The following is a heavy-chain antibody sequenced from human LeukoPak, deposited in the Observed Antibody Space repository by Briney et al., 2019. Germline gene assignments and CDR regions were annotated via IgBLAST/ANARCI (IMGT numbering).Heavy chain of an antibody. V-gene: IGHV3-48*01. J-gene: IGHJ3*01. Sequence: GGSLRLSCAASGFTFSSYSMNWVRQAPGKGLEWVSYISSSSSTIYYADSVKGRFTISRDNAKNSLYLQMNSLKTEDTAVYYCAMGVLDNGYYITWGQGTMVTVSS. D-gene: IGHD3-3*01. CDR2: ISSSSSTI. CDR1: GFTFSSYS. CDR3: AMGVLDNGYYIT.